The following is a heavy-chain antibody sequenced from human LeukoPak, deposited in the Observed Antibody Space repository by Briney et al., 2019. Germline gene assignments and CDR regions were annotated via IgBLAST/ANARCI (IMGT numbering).Heavy chain of an antibody. CDR1: GYTFTGSY. V-gene: IGHV1-2*02. Sequence: ASVKVSCKASGYTFTGSYMHWVRQAPGQGLEWMGWINPNSGGTNYAQTFQGRVTMTRDTSISTAYMELSRLRSDDTAVYYCARDLYLGLELGSGSIWGQGTMVTVSS. CDR2: INPNSGGT. J-gene: IGHJ3*02. D-gene: IGHD1-7*01. CDR3: ARDLYLGLELGSGSI.